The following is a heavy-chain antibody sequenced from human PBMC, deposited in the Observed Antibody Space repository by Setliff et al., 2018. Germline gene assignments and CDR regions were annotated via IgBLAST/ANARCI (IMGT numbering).Heavy chain of an antibody. J-gene: IGHJ6*03. CDR2: MYASGTT. Sequence: PSETLSLTCTVSGGSISSHFWSWIRQSPGKGLEWIGYMYASGTTDYNPSLESRVAISLDSSRKQFSLEMTSLSAADTAIYYCARARWSGGYYSGDKYYMDVWGKGTTVTVSS. V-gene: IGHV4-4*08. CDR3: ARARWSGGYYSGDKYYMDV. D-gene: IGHD3-22*01. CDR1: GGSISSHF.